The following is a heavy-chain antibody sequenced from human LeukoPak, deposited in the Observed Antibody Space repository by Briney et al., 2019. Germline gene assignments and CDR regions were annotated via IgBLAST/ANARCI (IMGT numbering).Heavy chain of an antibody. J-gene: IGHJ4*02. V-gene: IGHV1-69*13. CDR2: IIPIFGTA. CDR3: ARDQASGGGYYFDY. D-gene: IGHD3-22*01. CDR1: GYTFTIYY. Sequence: SVKVSCKASGYTFTIYYMHWVRQAPGQGLEWMGGIIPIFGTANYAQKFQGRVTITADESTSTAYMELSSLRSEDTAVYYCARDQASGGGYYFDYWGQGTLVTVSS.